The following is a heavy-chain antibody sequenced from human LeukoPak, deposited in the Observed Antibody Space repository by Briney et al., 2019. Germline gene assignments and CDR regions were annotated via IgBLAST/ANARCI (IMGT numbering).Heavy chain of an antibody. V-gene: IGHV4-34*01. CDR1: GGSFSGYY. CDR2: INHSGST. Sequence: SETLSLTCAVYGGSFSGYYWSWIRQPPGKGLEWIGEINHSGSTNYNPSLKSRVTISVDTSKNQFSLKLSSVTAADTAVYYCARGQIPPITMVRPYGMDVWGQGTTVTVSS. J-gene: IGHJ6*02. CDR3: ARGQIPPITMVRPYGMDV. D-gene: IGHD3-10*01.